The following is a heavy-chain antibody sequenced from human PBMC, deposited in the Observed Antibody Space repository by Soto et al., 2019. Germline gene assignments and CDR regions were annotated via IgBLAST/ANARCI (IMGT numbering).Heavy chain of an antibody. D-gene: IGHD3-3*01. Sequence: TLSLTCTVSGGSISSGGYYWSWIRQDPGRGLEWIGYTDHSGSSYYNPSLKSRLTISVDTSKNLFSLKLRSVTAADTAVYYCARDRMRGYDPYFDYWGQGTLVTVSS. CDR1: GGSISSGGYY. CDR3: ARDRMRGYDPYFDY. V-gene: IGHV4-31*03. J-gene: IGHJ4*02. CDR2: TDHSGSS.